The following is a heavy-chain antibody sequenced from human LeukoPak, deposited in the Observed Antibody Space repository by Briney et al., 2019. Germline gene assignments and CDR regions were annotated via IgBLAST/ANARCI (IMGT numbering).Heavy chain of an antibody. CDR2: IRGRGGST. D-gene: IGHD3-22*01. V-gene: IGHV3-23*01. J-gene: IGHJ3*02. Sequence: PRGSLRLSRSASGFTFSSYAIRWVRQAPGKGLEWVSAIRGRGGSTSYAASVKGRFPISRDNSKSTLYLQMNSLRAEDRAGYYCAKGNYYDSSGYHYEDACDIWGQGTMVTVSS. CDR3: AKGNYYDSSGYHYEDACDI. CDR1: GFTFSSYA.